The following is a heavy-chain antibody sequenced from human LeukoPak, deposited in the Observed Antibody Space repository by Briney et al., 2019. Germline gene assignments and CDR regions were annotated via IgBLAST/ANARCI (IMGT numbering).Heavy chain of an antibody. CDR3: ASGLELDY. Sequence: GGSLRLSCAASGFTFSNYWMHWVRQAPGKGPVWVSRINTDENITTYADSVKGRFSISRDNAKNSLYLQMNSLRAEDTAVYYCASGLELDYWGQGTLVTVSS. CDR1: GFTFSNYW. J-gene: IGHJ4*02. CDR2: INTDENIT. V-gene: IGHV3-74*01.